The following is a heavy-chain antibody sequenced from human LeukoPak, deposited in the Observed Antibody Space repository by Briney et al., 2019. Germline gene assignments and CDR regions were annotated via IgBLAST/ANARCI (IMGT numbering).Heavy chain of an antibody. J-gene: IGHJ6*03. V-gene: IGHV3-7*01. D-gene: IGHD6-6*01. Sequence: GGSLRLSCAASGFTFSSYWMSWVRQAPGKGLEWMANIKQDGSEKYYVDSVKGRFTISRDNAKNSLYLQMNSLRAEDTAVYYCARGGGRQLVRYYYYYMDVWGKGTTVTASS. CDR3: ARGGGRQLVRYYYYYMDV. CDR2: IKQDGSEK. CDR1: GFTFSSYW.